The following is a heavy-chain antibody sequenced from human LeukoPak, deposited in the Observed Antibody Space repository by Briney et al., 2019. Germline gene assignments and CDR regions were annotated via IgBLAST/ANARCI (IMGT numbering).Heavy chain of an antibody. V-gene: IGHV1-8*01. Sequence: ASVKVSCKASGYTFTSYDINWVRQATGQGVEWMGWMNPNSGNTGYAQKFQGRVTMTRNTSISTAYMELSSLRSEDTAVYYCAVNYYGSGSYYYMDVWGKGTTVTISS. CDR3: AVNYYGSGSYYYMDV. J-gene: IGHJ6*03. CDR2: MNPNSGNT. CDR1: GYTFTSYD. D-gene: IGHD3-10*01.